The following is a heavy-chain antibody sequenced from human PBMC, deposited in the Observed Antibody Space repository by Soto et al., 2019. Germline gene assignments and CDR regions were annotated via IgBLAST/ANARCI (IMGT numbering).Heavy chain of an antibody. Sequence: SETLSLTCTVSGGSISSSSYYWVWIRQPPGKGLEWIGSIYYSGSTYYNPSLKSRVTISVDTSKNQFSLKLSSVTAADTAVYYCARPSVAIFGILNPFDYWGQGTLVTVSS. D-gene: IGHD3-3*01. CDR1: GGSISSSSYY. CDR3: ARPSVAIFGILNPFDY. V-gene: IGHV4-39*01. J-gene: IGHJ4*02. CDR2: IYYSGST.